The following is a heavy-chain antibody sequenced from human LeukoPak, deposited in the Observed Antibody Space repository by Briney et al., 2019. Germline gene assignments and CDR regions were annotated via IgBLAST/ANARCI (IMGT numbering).Heavy chain of an antibody. CDR3: ASTTHFDLGYCSSTSCPGHAFDI. CDR2: ISDTGRDI. CDR1: GFTFSSYS. Sequence: PGGSLRLSCAASGFTFSSYSMIWVRQAPGKGLEFISSISDTGRDIYYADSMKGRFTTSRDNAKNSLYLQMNSLRAEDTAVYYCASTTHFDLGYCSSTSCPGHAFDIWGQGTMVTVSS. J-gene: IGHJ3*02. V-gene: IGHV3-21*01. D-gene: IGHD2-2*01.